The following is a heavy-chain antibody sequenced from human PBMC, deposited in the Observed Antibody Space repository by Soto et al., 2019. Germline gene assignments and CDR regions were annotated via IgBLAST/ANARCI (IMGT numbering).Heavy chain of an antibody. Sequence: EVQLVESGGGLVQPGGSLKLSCAASGFTFSGSAMHWVRQAAGKGLEWVGRIRSKANSYATAYAASVKGRFTISRDDSKNTAYLQINSLKTEDTAVHYCTAPTWSGYSDSSYGMDVW. CDR3: TAPTWSGYSDSSYGMDV. J-gene: IGHJ6*01. CDR2: IRSKANSYAT. CDR1: GFTFSGSA. V-gene: IGHV3-73*01. D-gene: IGHD3-3*01.